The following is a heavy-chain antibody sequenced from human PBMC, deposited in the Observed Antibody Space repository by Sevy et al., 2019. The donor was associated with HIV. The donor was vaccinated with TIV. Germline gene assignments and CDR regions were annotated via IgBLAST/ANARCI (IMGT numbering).Heavy chain of an antibody. D-gene: IGHD2-21*02. CDR3: ARHQTTAVLYAFDL. J-gene: IGHJ3*01. Sequence: SETLSLTCTVSGGSISSFLWSWIRQPPGRGLEWIGYIYNSWSTNYNPSLKRRVTISVDTSKNQFSLKLSSVTAADTALYYCARHQTTAVLYAFDLWGQGTRVTVSS. CDR1: GGSISSFL. CDR2: IYNSWST. V-gene: IGHV4-59*08.